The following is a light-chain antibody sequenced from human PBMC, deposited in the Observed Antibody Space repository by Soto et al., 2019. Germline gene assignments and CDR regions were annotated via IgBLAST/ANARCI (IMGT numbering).Light chain of an antibody. Sequence: QSALTQPASVSGSPGQSITISCTGTSNDIGANDYVSWYQHHPGQAPKILIYEATNRPSGVSHRFSGSKSGNTASLTISGLQAEDAGDYFCTYYTSTSTLVFGGGTKLTVL. CDR1: SNDIGANDY. J-gene: IGLJ2*01. V-gene: IGLV2-14*01. CDR2: EAT. CDR3: TYYTSTSTLV.